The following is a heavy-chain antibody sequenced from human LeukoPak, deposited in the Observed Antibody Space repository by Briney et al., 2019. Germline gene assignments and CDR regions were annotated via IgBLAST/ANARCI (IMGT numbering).Heavy chain of an antibody. CDR1: GFTFSAYS. J-gene: IGHJ4*02. CDR2: ISSSNYI. CDR3: ARDYYSSSDY. V-gene: IGHV3-21*01. Sequence: GGSLRLSCAATGFTFSAYSMNWVRQAPGKGLEWVSSISSSNYIYYADSVKGRFSISRDNAKNSLFLQMNSLRAEDTAVYYCARDYYSSSDYWGQGTLVTVSS. D-gene: IGHD6-19*01.